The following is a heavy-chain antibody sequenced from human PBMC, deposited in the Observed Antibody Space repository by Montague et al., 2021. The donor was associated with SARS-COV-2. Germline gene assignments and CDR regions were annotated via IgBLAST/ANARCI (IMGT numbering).Heavy chain of an antibody. J-gene: IGHJ4*02. D-gene: IGHD2-15*01. CDR1: GDSVSSNRPA. Sequence: CAISGDSVSSNRPASNWNTQSPRRHLEWLGRTHYRSKRYNDYAVSVDGRITINPDTSKSQSSLQLKSVTPEDTAVYYCSRGYCGGGSCYVFDYWGQGTLVTVSS. CDR2: THYRSKRYN. V-gene: IGHV6-1*01. CDR3: SRGYCGGGSCYVFDY.